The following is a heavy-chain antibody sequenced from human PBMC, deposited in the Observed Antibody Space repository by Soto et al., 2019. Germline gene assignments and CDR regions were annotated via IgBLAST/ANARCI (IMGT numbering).Heavy chain of an antibody. CDR2: IYYSGN. D-gene: IGHD5-18*01. CDR1: GGSISNFH. V-gene: IGHV4-59*01. Sequence: SETLSLTCNVSGGSISNFHLSWIRQPPGKGLEWIGYIYYSGNYYNPSLTSRVSMSLDKSKNQFSLHLKSVTAADTALYFCALGGYNYGRPFDFWGQGTRVTVSS. J-gene: IGHJ4*02. CDR3: ALGGYNYGRPFDF.